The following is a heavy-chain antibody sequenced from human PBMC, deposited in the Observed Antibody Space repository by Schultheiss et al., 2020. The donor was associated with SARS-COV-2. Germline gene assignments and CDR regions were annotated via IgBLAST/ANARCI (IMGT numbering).Heavy chain of an antibody. CDR1: GYTLTELS. CDR3: ATGLPYYYDSSGPPHYFDY. CDR2: FDPEDGET. D-gene: IGHD3-22*01. Sequence: ASVKDSCKVSGYTLTELSMHWVRQAPGKGLEWMGGFDPEDGETIYAQKFQGRVTMTEDTSTDTAYMELSSLRSEDTAVYYCATGLPYYYDSSGPPHYFDYWGQGTLVTVSS. J-gene: IGHJ4*02. V-gene: IGHV1-24*01.